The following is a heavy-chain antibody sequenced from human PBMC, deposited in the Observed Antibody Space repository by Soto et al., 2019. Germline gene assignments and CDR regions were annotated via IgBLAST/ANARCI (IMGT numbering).Heavy chain of an antibody. CDR2: IYYSGST. Sequence: SETLSLTCTVSGGSISSGGYYWSWIRQHPGKGLEWIGYIYYSGSTYYNPSLESRVTISVDTSKNQFSLKLSSVTAADTAVYYCARELPTSSGYYYGVFDYWGQGTLVTVSS. CDR1: GGSISSGGYY. D-gene: IGHD3-22*01. CDR3: ARELPTSSGYYYGVFDY. J-gene: IGHJ4*02. V-gene: IGHV4-31*03.